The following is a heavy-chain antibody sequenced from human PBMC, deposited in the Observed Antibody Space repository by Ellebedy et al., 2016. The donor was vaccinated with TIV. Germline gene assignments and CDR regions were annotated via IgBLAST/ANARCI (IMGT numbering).Heavy chain of an antibody. CDR2: IKQDASER. J-gene: IGHJ4*02. V-gene: IGHV3-7*01. Sequence: GGSLRLSCAASGYTFSNYWMSWVRQAPGKGLEWVANIKQDASERYYVDSVKGRFSISRDNAKNSIYLQMNSLRDKDTAVYYCARDQWLGRAYYFDYWGQGTLLTVSS. CDR1: GYTFSNYW. CDR3: ARDQWLGRAYYFDY. D-gene: IGHD6-19*01.